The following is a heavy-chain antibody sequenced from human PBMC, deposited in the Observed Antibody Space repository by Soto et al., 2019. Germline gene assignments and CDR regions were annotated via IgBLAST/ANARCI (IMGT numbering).Heavy chain of an antibody. CDR1: GFTFSNAW. CDR2: IKSKTDGGTT. V-gene: IGHV3-15*07. CDR3: TTRLVDTIFGLIDY. Sequence: GGSLRLSCAASGFTFSNAWMNWVRQAPGKGLEWVGRIKSKTDGGTTDYAAPVKGRFTISRDDSKNTLYLQMNSLKTEDTAVYYCTTRLVDTIFGLIDYWGQGTLVTVSS. J-gene: IGHJ4*02. D-gene: IGHD3-3*01.